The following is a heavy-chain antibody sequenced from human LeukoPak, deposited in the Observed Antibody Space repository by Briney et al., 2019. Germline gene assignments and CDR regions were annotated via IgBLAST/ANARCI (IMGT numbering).Heavy chain of an antibody. D-gene: IGHD3-10*01. CDR1: GFTFSSYS. Sequence: GGSLRLSCAASGFTFSSYSMNWVRQAPGKGLEWVSYISSSSSTIYYADSVKGRFTISRDNAKNSPYLQMNSLRDEATAVYYCARAWGVTLLFDYGGQGTLVTVS. CDR2: ISSSSSTI. CDR3: ARAWGVTLLFDY. J-gene: IGHJ4*02. V-gene: IGHV3-48*02.